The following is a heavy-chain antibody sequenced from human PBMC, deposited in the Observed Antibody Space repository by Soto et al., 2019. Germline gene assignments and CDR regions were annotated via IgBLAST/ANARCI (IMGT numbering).Heavy chain of an antibody. V-gene: IGHV1-2*04. Sequence: ASVKVSCKASGYIFTNYYMHWVRQAPGQGLEWMGWINPNSGGTNYAQKFQGWVPMTRDTSISTAYMELGRLRSDDTAVYYCARTNGPSVAGAGAGYYYGMDVWAQGTTVTVSS. CDR3: ARTNGPSVAGAGAGYYYGMDV. D-gene: IGHD6-19*01. CDR1: GYIFTNYY. J-gene: IGHJ6*02. CDR2: INPNSGGT.